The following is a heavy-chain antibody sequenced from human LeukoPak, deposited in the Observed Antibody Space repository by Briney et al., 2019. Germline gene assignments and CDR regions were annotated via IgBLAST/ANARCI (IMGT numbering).Heavy chain of an antibody. Sequence: SQTLPLTCAISGDSFSTYNAAWNWIRQSPSRGLEWLGRTYYRSKWYNDYAVSVKSRITVNPDTSKNQFSLQLNSVTPEDTAVYYCARDLGSIAAVFDYWGQGSLVTVSS. V-gene: IGHV6-1*01. J-gene: IGHJ4*02. CDR3: ARDLGSIAAVFDY. CDR2: TYYRSKWYN. D-gene: IGHD6-13*01. CDR1: GDSFSTYNAA.